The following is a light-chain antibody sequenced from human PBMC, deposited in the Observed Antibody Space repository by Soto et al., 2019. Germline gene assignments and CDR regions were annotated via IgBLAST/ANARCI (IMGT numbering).Light chain of an antibody. Sequence: QSALTQPPSVSGAPGQRVTISCTGSSFNIGAGYDVHWCQQFPGTAPKLLIYGNSNRPSGVPDRFSGSKSGTSASLAITGLQAEDEADYYSQSYDSSLSGYVFGTGTKVTVL. V-gene: IGLV1-40*01. CDR1: SFNIGAGYD. J-gene: IGLJ1*01. CDR2: GNS. CDR3: QSYDSSLSGYV.